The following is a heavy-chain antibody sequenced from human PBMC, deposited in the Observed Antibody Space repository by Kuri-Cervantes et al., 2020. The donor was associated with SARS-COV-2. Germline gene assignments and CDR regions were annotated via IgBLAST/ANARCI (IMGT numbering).Heavy chain of an antibody. D-gene: IGHD3-22*01. Sequence: ESLKISCTVSGGSISASTYYWGCIRQPPGKGLEWIGGISYSGSTYYNPSLNSRVTISVYTSRNQFSLEMSSVTAADTAVYYCARLIYYDNSGYYPSWFDPWGQGILVTVSS. CDR2: ISYSGST. J-gene: IGHJ5*02. V-gene: IGHV4-39*01. CDR1: GGSISASTYY. CDR3: ARLIYYDNSGYYPSWFDP.